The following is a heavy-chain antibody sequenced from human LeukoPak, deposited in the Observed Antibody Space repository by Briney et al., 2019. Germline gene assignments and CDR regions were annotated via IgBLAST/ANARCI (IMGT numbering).Heavy chain of an antibody. CDR1: GFTFSSYA. CDR3: AKDPNDSSGYYSEYFQH. D-gene: IGHD3-22*01. V-gene: IGHV3-23*01. Sequence: GGSLRLSCAASGFTFSSYAMSWVRQAPGKGLEWVSAISGCGGSTYYADSVKGRFTISRDNSKNTLYLQMNSLRAEDTAVYYCAKDPNDSSGYYSEYFQHWGQGTLVTVSS. CDR2: ISGCGGST. J-gene: IGHJ1*01.